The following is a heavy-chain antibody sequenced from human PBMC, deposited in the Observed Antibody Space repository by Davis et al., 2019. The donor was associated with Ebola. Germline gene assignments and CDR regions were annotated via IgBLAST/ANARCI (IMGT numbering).Heavy chain of an antibody. D-gene: IGHD5-18*01. J-gene: IGHJ4*01. CDR3: ATGGNNYGRFDY. CDR1: GGTFSSYA. CDR2: IIPVFGIP. V-gene: IGHV1-69*13. Sequence: SVKVSCKASGGTFSSYAISWVRQAPGQGLDWMGGIIPVFGIPKYAQKFQGRVTISADESTTTAYLELNSLRFEDTAVYYCATGGNNYGRFDYWGQGTLLTVSS.